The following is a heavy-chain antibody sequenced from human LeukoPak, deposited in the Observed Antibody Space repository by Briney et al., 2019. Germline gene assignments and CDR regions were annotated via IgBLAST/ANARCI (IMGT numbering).Heavy chain of an antibody. V-gene: IGHV3-48*03. Sequence: GGSLRLSCAASEFTFSSYEMSWVRQAPGKGLEWVSYISSSGSTIYYADSVKGRFTISRDNAKNSLYLQINSLGPEDTAVYFCARDPYSGNYGSYYYYYMDVWGKGTTVTVSS. CDR3: ARDPYSGNYGSYYYYYMDV. CDR2: ISSSGSTI. J-gene: IGHJ6*03. CDR1: EFTFSSYE. D-gene: IGHD3-22*01.